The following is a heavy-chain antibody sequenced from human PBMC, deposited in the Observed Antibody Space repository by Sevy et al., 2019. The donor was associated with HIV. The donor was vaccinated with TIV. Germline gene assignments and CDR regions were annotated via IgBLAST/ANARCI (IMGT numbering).Heavy chain of an antibody. V-gene: IGHV3-33*01. CDR2: IRYDGSNK. Sequence: GGSLRLSCAASGFSFSSYDMHWVRQAPGMGLEWVAVIRYDGSNKHYGDSVKGRFTISRDNSKNALYLQMSSLRAEDTAVYYCAREKVDTSMIFVEYYGMDVWGQGTPVTVSS. J-gene: IGHJ6*02. CDR1: GFSFSSYD. CDR3: AREKVDTSMIFVEYYGMDV. D-gene: IGHD5-18*01.